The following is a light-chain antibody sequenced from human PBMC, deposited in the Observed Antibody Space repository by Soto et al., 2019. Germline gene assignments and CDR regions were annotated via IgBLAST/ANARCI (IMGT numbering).Light chain of an antibody. CDR1: QSISSW. CDR3: QQYNSYWT. CDR2: DAS. J-gene: IGKJ1*01. V-gene: IGKV1-5*01. Sequence: GDIVTITCRASQSISSWLAWYQQKPGKAPKLLIYDASSLESGVPSRFSGSGSGTEFTLTISSLQPDDFETYYCQQYNSYWTFGQGTKEDIK.